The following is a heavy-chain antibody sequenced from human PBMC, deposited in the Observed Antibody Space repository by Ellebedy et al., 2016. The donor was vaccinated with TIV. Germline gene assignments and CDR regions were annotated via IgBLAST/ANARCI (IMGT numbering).Heavy chain of an antibody. CDR2: IIPIFGTA. V-gene: IGHV1-69*06. CDR3: ARLLSYAPRDYYYGMDV. D-gene: IGHD3-10*01. Sequence: SVKVSXKASGGTFSSYAISWVRQAPGQGLEWMGGIIPIFGTANYAQKFQGRVTITADKSTSTAYMELSSLRSEDTAVYYCARLLSYAPRDYYYGMDVWGQGTTVTVSS. CDR1: GGTFSSYA. J-gene: IGHJ6*02.